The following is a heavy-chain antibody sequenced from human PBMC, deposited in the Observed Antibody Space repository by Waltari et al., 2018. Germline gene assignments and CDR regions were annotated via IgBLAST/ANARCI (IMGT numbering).Heavy chain of an antibody. J-gene: IGHJ4*02. CDR1: GFRFSNNW. V-gene: IGHV3-7*01. Sequence: EVQLVESGGGLVQPGGSLRLSCAASGFRFSNNWMSWVRQAPGKGLEWVANMKEDGTQKYYVDSGRGRFTISRDNTKNTLYLQMNSLRVEDTAVYYCARDWNWGFDYWGQGTLVTVSS. CDR2: MKEDGTQK. CDR3: ARDWNWGFDY. D-gene: IGHD7-27*01.